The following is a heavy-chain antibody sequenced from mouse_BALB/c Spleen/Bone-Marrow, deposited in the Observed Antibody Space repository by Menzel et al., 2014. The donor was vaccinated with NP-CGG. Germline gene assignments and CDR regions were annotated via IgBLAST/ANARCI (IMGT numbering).Heavy chain of an antibody. CDR1: GYTFTSYV. Sequence: VQLQQPGPELVRPGTSVKMSCKASGYTFTSYVIHWVKQKPGQGLEWIGYINPFNDGTKYNEKFKDKATLTSDKSSNTACMELSSLTSEDSAVYYCARTGNYYGSSFDYWGQGTTLTVSS. V-gene: IGHV1-14*01. CDR3: ARTGNYYGSSFDY. J-gene: IGHJ2*01. D-gene: IGHD1-1*01. CDR2: INPFNDGT.